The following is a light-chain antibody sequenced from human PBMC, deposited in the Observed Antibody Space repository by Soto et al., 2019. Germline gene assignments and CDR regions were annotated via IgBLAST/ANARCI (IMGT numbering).Light chain of an antibody. Sequence: MQLTQSPSSLSASVGDRVTITCRASQGISSYLAWYQQKPGKAPKLLIYAASTLQSGVPSRFSGSGSGTDFTLTISSLQPEDFATYYCQQLNSYPPFTFGPGTKVDIK. J-gene: IGKJ3*01. CDR1: QGISSY. CDR3: QQLNSYPPFT. CDR2: AAS. V-gene: IGKV1-9*01.